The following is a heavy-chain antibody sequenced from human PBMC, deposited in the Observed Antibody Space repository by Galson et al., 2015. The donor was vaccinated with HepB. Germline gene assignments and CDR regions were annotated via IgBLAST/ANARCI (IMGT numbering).Heavy chain of an antibody. V-gene: IGHV3-23*01. CDR2: ISISGRNT. Sequence: SLRLSCAVSGFSFSNSAMTWVRQAPGRGLVWISGISISGRNTYYADSVKGRFTISRDNSKNTVFLQMNSLRAEDTAVYYCAKEEVPNDYWGQGTLVTVSS. D-gene: IGHD4/OR15-4a*01. CDR1: GFSFSNSA. CDR3: AKEEVPNDY. J-gene: IGHJ4*02.